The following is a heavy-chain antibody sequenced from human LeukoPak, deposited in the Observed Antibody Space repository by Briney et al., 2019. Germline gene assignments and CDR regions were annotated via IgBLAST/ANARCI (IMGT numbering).Heavy chain of an antibody. Sequence: KPGGSLRLSCAASGFTFSDYNMRWIRQAPGKGLEWVSYITSSSSTIYYADSVKGRFTISRDSAKNSLYLQMSSLRAEDTAVYYCLVLYMDVWGKGTTVTVSS. J-gene: IGHJ6*03. CDR1: GFTFSDYN. V-gene: IGHV3-11*04. CDR3: LVLYMDV. CDR2: ITSSSSTI.